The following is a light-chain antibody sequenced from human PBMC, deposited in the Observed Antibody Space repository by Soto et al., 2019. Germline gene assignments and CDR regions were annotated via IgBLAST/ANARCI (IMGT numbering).Light chain of an antibody. Sequence: QSALTQPASVSGSPGQSITISCTGTSSDVGGYNYVSWYQQHPGKAPKLMIYDVSNRPSGVSNRFSRSKSGNTASLTISGLQSEDEADYYCSSYISSSTVVFGGGTKLTVL. J-gene: IGLJ2*01. CDR2: DVS. V-gene: IGLV2-14*01. CDR3: SSYISSSTVV. CDR1: SSDVGGYNY.